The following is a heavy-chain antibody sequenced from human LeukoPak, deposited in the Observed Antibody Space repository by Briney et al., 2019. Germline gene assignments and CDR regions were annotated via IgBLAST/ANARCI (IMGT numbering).Heavy chain of an antibody. CDR2: IHSSGSA. Sequence: SETLSLTCTVSGASITTYYWSWIRQPPGKGLEWIGQIHSSGSANYNPSLKSRVAMSLDASKNQFSLKLSSVTAADTAVYYCARDRGSGWYRPNWFDPWGQGTLVTVSS. V-gene: IGHV4-4*08. D-gene: IGHD6-19*01. CDR1: GASITTYY. CDR3: ARDRGSGWYRPNWFDP. J-gene: IGHJ5*02.